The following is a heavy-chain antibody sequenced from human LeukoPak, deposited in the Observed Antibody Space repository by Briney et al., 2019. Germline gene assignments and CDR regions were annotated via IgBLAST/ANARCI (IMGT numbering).Heavy chain of an antibody. CDR3: ARRLRTRFDADFDY. D-gene: IGHD3-16*01. CDR2: INPNSGGT. J-gene: IGHJ4*02. CDR1: GYTFIDYY. Sequence: ASVKVSCKASGYTFIDYYMHWVRQAPGQGLEWMGWINPNSGGTNYAQIFQGRVTMTRDTSISTAYMELSRLGSDDTAVYYCARRLRTRFDADFDYWGQGTLVTVSS. V-gene: IGHV1-2*02.